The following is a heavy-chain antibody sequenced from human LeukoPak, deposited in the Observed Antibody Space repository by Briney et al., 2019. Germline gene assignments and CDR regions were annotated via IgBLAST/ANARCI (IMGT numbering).Heavy chain of an antibody. J-gene: IGHJ4*02. CDR1: GGSISSGGYY. D-gene: IGHD5-12*01. Sequence: PSQTLSLTCTVSGGSISSGGYYWSWIRQHPGKGLEWIGYIYYSGSTYYNPSLKSRVTISVDTSKNQFSLKLSSVTAADAAVYYCARVRERYSGYEFVYWGQGTLVTVSS. CDR2: IYYSGST. V-gene: IGHV4-31*03. CDR3: ARVRERYSGYEFVY.